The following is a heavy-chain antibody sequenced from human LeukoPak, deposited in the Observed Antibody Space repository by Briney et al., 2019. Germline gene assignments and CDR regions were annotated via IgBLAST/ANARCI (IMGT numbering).Heavy chain of an antibody. J-gene: IGHJ4*02. CDR3: ARAEFLYYDSSGCPPYFDY. V-gene: IGHV1-2*02. CDR1: GYTFTGYY. Sequence: GASVKVSCKASGYTFTGYYMHWVRQAPGQGLEWMGWINPNSGGTNYAQKFQGRVTMTRDTSISTAYMELSRLRSDDTAVYYCARAEFLYYDSSGCPPYFDYWGQGTLVTVSS. CDR2: INPNSGGT. D-gene: IGHD3-22*01.